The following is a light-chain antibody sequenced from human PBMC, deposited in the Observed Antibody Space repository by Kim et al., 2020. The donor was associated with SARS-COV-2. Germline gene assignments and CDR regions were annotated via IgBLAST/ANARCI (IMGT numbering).Light chain of an antibody. CDR1: QDIRNY. V-gene: IGKV1-39*01. CDR2: AAS. Sequence: ASVGDRVTITCHASQDIRNYLNWYQQKPGKAPNLLIYAASNLQSGVPSRFSGSGSGTDFTLTISSLQPEDFATYYCQQSYTTPITFGQGTRLEIK. CDR3: QQSYTTPIT. J-gene: IGKJ5*01.